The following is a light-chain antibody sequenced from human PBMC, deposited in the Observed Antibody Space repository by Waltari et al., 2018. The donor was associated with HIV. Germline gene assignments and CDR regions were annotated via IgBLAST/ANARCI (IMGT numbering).Light chain of an antibody. CDR2: EVS. Sequence: QSALTQPPSASGSPGQSVTLSCTGTSSDVGGYNYVSWYQQHPGKAPKLMIYEVSNRPSGVSNRFSGSKSGNTASLTISGLQAEDEADYYCSSYTSSSTLEVVFGGGTKLTVL. CDR3: SSYTSSSTLEVV. J-gene: IGLJ2*01. CDR1: SSDVGGYNY. V-gene: IGLV2-14*01.